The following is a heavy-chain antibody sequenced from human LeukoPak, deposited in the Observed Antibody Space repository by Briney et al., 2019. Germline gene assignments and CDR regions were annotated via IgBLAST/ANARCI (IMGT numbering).Heavy chain of an antibody. V-gene: IGHV3-23*01. Sequence: PGGSLRLSCAASGFTFSSYAMSWVRQAPGKGLEWVSAISGSGGSTYYADSVKGRFTISRDNSKNTLYLQMNSLRAEDTAVYYCARARAVAGYFDCWGQGTLVTVSS. J-gene: IGHJ4*02. D-gene: IGHD6-19*01. CDR1: GFTFSSYA. CDR2: ISGSGGST. CDR3: ARARAVAGYFDC.